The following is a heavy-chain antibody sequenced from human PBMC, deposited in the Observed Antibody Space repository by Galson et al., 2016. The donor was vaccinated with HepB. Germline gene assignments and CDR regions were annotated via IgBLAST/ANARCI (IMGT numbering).Heavy chain of an antibody. J-gene: IGHJ6*02. CDR3: AAYCTSASCLSLFHYYGMDV. D-gene: IGHD2-2*01. Sequence: SLRLSCAASGFTFSSYAMNWVRQAPGKGLEWVSGISGSGGSTYYADSVKGRFTISRDNSKNTLYLQMNSLRAEDTAVYYCAAYCTSASCLSLFHYYGMDVWGPGTTVTVSS. V-gene: IGHV3-23*01. CDR2: ISGSGGST. CDR1: GFTFSSYA.